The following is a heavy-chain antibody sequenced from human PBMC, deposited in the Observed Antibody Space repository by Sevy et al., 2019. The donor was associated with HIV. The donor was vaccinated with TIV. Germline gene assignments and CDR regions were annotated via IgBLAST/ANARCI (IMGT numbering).Heavy chain of an antibody. Sequence: GGSLRLSCAASGFTFSSYSMNWVRQAPGKGLEWVSSISSSSSYIYYADSVKGRFTISRDNVKNSLYLQMNSLRAEDTAVYYCAREHSSGIYYFDYWGQGTLVTVSS. J-gene: IGHJ4*02. V-gene: IGHV3-21*01. CDR2: ISSSSSYI. D-gene: IGHD6-19*01. CDR3: AREHSSGIYYFDY. CDR1: GFTFSSYS.